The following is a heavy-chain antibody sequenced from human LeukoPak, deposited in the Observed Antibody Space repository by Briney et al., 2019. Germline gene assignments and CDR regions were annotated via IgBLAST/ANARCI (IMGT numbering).Heavy chain of an antibody. CDR2: VNSDERIK. Sequence: GGSLRLSCAASGFTVSSNYMSWVRQAPGKGLVWVSGVNSDERIKKTADSVKGRFTISRDNAKNTLYLQMISLRADDTAVYYCVRDDGDGYIHYFDYWGQGTLVTVSS. D-gene: IGHD5-24*01. J-gene: IGHJ4*02. CDR3: VRDDGDGYIHYFDY. CDR1: GFTVSSNY. V-gene: IGHV3-74*01.